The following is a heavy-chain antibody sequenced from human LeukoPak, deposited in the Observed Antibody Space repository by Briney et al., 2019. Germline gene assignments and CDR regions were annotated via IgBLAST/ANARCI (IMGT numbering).Heavy chain of an antibody. CDR2: VSYDGSRK. CDR1: GFTFSSHA. D-gene: IGHD6-13*01. Sequence: GGSLRLSCAASGFTFSSHAMHWVRQAPGKGLEWVAVVSYDGSRKYYADSVKGRFTISRENSKNTLILQMNSLRVEDTAVYYCAKDSTSTAAGSTNFDYWGQGALVTVS. J-gene: IGHJ4*02. CDR3: AKDSTSTAAGSTNFDY. V-gene: IGHV3-30*18.